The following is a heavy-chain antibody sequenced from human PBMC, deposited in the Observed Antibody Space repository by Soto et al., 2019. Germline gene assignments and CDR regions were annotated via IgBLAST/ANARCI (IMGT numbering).Heavy chain of an antibody. CDR1: GFTFDDYA. CDR2: INWNSGSI. V-gene: IGHV3-9*01. Sequence: PGGFLRLSCAASGFTFDDYAMHWFRQVPGKGLEWVSGINWNSGSIGYGDSVKGRFAISRDNAKNSLHLQMNSLSAEDTAFYYCVKDESINWYSGHFRHWGQGTPVTVSS. D-gene: IGHD6-13*01. J-gene: IGHJ1*01. CDR3: VKDESINWYSGHFRH.